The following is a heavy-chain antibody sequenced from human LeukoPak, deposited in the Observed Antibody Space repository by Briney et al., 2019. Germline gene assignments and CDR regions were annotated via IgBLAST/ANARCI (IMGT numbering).Heavy chain of an antibody. CDR1: GYTFTGYY. Sequence: GASVKVSCKASGYTFTGYYMHWVRQAPGQGLEWMGRINPNSGGTNYAQKFQGRVTMTRDTSISTAYMKLSRLRSDDTAVYYCARDRGGYSSSWTDYWGQGTLVTVSS. J-gene: IGHJ4*02. CDR3: ARDRGGYSSSWTDY. CDR2: INPNSGGT. D-gene: IGHD6-13*01. V-gene: IGHV1-2*06.